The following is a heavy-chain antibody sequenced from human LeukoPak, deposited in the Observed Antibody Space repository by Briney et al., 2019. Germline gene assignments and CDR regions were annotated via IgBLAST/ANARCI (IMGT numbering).Heavy chain of an antibody. CDR2: IKQDGSEK. J-gene: IGHJ4*02. D-gene: IGHD6-6*01. CDR1: GFTFSSYW. Sequence: GGSLRLSCAASGFTFSSYWMSWVRQAPGKGLEWVANIKQDGSEKYYVDSVKGRFTISRDNAKNSLYLQMNSLRAEDTAVYYCARFRSIAARTGRVSFDYWGQGTLVTVSS. CDR3: ARFRSIAARTGRVSFDY. V-gene: IGHV3-7*01.